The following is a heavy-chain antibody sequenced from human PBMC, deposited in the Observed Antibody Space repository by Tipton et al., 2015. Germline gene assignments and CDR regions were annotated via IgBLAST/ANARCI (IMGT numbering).Heavy chain of an antibody. Sequence: TLSLTCTVSGGSVSSGSYYWSWIRQPPGKGLEWIGYIYYSGSTNYNPSLKSRVTISVDTSMDQFSLKLSSVTAADTAVYYCARDVDESSGYFDYWGQGTLVTVSS. CDR3: ARDVDESSGYFDY. J-gene: IGHJ4*02. CDR2: IYYSGST. D-gene: IGHD3-22*01. V-gene: IGHV4-61*01. CDR1: GGSVSSGSYY.